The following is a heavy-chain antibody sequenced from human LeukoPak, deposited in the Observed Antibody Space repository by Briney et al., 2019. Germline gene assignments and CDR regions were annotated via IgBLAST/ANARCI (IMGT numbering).Heavy chain of an antibody. D-gene: IGHD6-13*01. V-gene: IGHV4-39*07. CDR3: ARAGPIAAAGNYFDY. Sequence: PSETLSLTCTVSGGSISSSSYYWGWIRQPPGKGLEWIGSIHYTGSTYYNPSLKSRVTISLDTSKNQFSLKLSSVTAADTAVYYCARAGPIAAAGNYFDYWGQGTLVTVSS. CDR1: GGSISSSSYY. CDR2: IHYTGST. J-gene: IGHJ4*02.